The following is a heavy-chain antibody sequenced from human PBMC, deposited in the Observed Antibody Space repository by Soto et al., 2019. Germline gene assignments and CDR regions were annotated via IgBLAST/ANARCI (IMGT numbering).Heavy chain of an antibody. Sequence: SGPTLVNPTQTLTLTCTFSGFSLSTSGVGVGWIRQPPGKALEWLALIYWDDDKRYSPSLKSRLTITKDTSKNQVVLTMTNMDPVDTATYYCAHTGIVVVPAASVYYYYYMDVWGKGTTVTVS. CDR2: IYWDDDK. CDR1: GFSLSTSGVG. D-gene: IGHD2-2*01. J-gene: IGHJ6*03. CDR3: AHTGIVVVPAASVYYYYYMDV. V-gene: IGHV2-5*02.